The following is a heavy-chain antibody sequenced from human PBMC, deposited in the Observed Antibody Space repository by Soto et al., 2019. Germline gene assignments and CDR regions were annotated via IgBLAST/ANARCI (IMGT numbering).Heavy chain of an antibody. D-gene: IGHD1-1*01. CDR2: IIPILGIA. V-gene: IGHV1-69*02. CDR1: GGTFSSYT. CDR3: ARGPYENWNYDYYYYMDV. Sequence: QVQLVQSGAEVKKPGSSVKVSWKASGGTFSSYTISWVRQAPGQGLEWMGRIIPILGIANYAQKFQGRVTITADKSTSTAYMELSSLRSEDTAVYYCARGPYENWNYDYYYYMDVWGKGTTVTVSS. J-gene: IGHJ6*03.